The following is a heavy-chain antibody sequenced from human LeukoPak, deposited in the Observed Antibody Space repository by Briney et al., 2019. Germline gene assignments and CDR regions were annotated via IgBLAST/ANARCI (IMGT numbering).Heavy chain of an antibody. CDR2: ISSSSSYI. Sequence: GGSLRLSCAGSEFTFSSYSMNWVRQAPGKGLEWVSSISSSSSYIYYADSVKGRFTISRDNAKNSLYLQMNSLRAEDTAVYYCARGTFSNFDYWGQGTLVTVSS. D-gene: IGHD2/OR15-2a*01. CDR3: ARGTFSNFDY. V-gene: IGHV3-21*01. J-gene: IGHJ4*02. CDR1: EFTFSSYS.